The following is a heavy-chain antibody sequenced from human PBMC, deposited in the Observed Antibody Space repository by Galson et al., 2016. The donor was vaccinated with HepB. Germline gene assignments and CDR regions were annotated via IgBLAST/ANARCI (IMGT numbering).Heavy chain of an antibody. Sequence: SLRLSCAASGFTFSNYGMHWVRQAPGKGLEWVAVISYDGRDKYYADSVKGRFTMSRDNSKNTLFLQVNSLRAEDTALYFCATDRIAAVNVHYHGMDVWGQGTKVTVSS. CDR2: ISYDGRDK. J-gene: IGHJ6*02. V-gene: IGHV3-30*03. CDR1: GFTFSNYG. D-gene: IGHD6-6*01. CDR3: ATDRIAAVNVHYHGMDV.